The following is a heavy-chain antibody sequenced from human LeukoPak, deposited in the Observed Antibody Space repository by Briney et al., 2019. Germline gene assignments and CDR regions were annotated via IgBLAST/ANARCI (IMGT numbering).Heavy chain of an antibody. CDR3: TRVRGMIVVARRLYFDY. D-gene: IGHD3-22*01. V-gene: IGHV4-34*01. Sequence: PSETLSLTCAVYGASFRAYYWSWIRQAPGKGLEWIGEINDSGHARYNASLKSRVTMSVDTSKNQFSLKLSSVTAADTAVYYCTRVRGMIVVARRLYFDYWGQGTLVTVSS. J-gene: IGHJ4*02. CDR1: GASFRAYY. CDR2: INDSGHA.